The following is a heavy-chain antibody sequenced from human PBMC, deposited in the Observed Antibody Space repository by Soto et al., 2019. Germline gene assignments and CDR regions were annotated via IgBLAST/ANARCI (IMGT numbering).Heavy chain of an antibody. Sequence: EVQLVESGGGLVKPGGSLRLSCAASGFTFSSYSMNWVRQAPGKGLEWVSSISSSGSYIYYADSVKGQFTIPRDNAKNSLYLQMNSLRAEDTAVYYCARYRDYDSSGYYNPRSGMDVWGQGTTVTVSS. V-gene: IGHV3-21*01. J-gene: IGHJ6*02. CDR2: ISSSGSYI. CDR1: GFTFSSYS. CDR3: ARYRDYDSSGYYNPRSGMDV. D-gene: IGHD3-22*01.